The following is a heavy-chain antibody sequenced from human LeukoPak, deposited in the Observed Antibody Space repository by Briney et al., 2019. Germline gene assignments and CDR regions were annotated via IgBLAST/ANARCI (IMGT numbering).Heavy chain of an antibody. CDR3: ARDYDYVWGRPGSAFDI. J-gene: IGHJ3*02. CDR1: GYTFTSYG. CDR2: ISAYNGNT. D-gene: IGHD3-16*01. Sequence: ASVKVSCKASGYTFTSYGISWVRQAPVQGLEWMGWISAYNGNTNYAQKLQGRVTMTTDTSTSTDYMELRSLRSDDTAVYYCARDYDYVWGRPGSAFDIWGQGTMVTVSS. V-gene: IGHV1-18*01.